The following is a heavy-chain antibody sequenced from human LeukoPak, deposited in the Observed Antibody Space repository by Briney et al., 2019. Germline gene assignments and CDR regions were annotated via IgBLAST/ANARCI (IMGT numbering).Heavy chain of an antibody. J-gene: IGHJ6*03. CDR2: INSDGSTT. V-gene: IGHV3-74*01. CDR1: GFTFSSYW. D-gene: IGHD3-10*01. CDR3: MWLGELLSNYMDV. Sequence: GGSLRLSCAASGFTFSSYWMHWVRQAPGKGLVWVSRINSDGSTTSYADSVKGRFTISRDNAKNTLYLQMNSLRVEDTAVYYCMWLGELLSNYMDVWGKGTTVTVSS.